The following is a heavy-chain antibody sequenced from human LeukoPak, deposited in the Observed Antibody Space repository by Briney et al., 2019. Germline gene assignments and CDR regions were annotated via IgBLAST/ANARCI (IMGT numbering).Heavy chain of an antibody. CDR1: GFTFRTYC. Sequence: PGGSLRLSCAASGFTFRTYCMHWVRQAPGKGLEWVAVISYDGSNKYYADSVKGRFTISRDNSKNTLYLQMNSLRAEDTAVYYCAKDLRYSSPRGHYYYYYGMDVWGQGTTVTVSS. D-gene: IGHD6-13*01. V-gene: IGHV3-30*18. CDR2: ISYDGSNK. CDR3: AKDLRYSSPRGHYYYYYGMDV. J-gene: IGHJ6*02.